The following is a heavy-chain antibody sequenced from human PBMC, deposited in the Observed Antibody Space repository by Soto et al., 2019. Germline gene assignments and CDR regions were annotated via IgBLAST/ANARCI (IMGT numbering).Heavy chain of an antibody. Sequence: EVQLVQSGAEVKKPGESLKISCKGSGYTFTNYWIGWVRQMPGKGPEWMGIIYPGDSDTKYNPSFKGQVTISADKSITTTYLQWSSLKASDTAIYYCAASIFYYGMDVWGQGTTVTVSS. J-gene: IGHJ6*02. V-gene: IGHV5-51*01. CDR2: IYPGDSDT. CDR1: GYTFTNYW. CDR3: AASIFYYGMDV.